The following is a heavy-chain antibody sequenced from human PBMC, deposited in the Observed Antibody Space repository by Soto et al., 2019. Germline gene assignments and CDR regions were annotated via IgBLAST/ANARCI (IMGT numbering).Heavy chain of an antibody. CDR1: GFTFSSYG. J-gene: IGHJ6*02. CDR3: ATLKNYYASVRYGMDV. V-gene: IGHV3-33*01. D-gene: IGHD3-10*01. CDR2: IWYDGSNK. Sequence: QVQLVESGGGVVQPGRSLRLSCAASGFTFSSYGMHWVRQAPGQGLEWVAVIWYDGSNKYYADSVKGRFTISIDNSKNTLYLQMNSQRADDTAVYYCATLKNYYASVRYGMDVWGQGTTVTVSS.